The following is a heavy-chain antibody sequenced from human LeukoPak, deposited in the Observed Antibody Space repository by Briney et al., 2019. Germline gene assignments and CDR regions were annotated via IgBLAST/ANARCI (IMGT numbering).Heavy chain of an antibody. J-gene: IGHJ4*01. Sequence: GGSLRLSCAVSGFTFTDYWMNWVRQAPGKGLEWVASIRQDGGEKSYVDSVKVRFTISRDNTKGSLYLQINSLRAEDTAVYYCARDGTAAGLYFDLWGQGTLVTVSS. CDR2: IRQDGGEK. V-gene: IGHV3-7*01. CDR3: ARDGTAAGLYFDL. D-gene: IGHD6-13*01. CDR1: GFTFTDYW.